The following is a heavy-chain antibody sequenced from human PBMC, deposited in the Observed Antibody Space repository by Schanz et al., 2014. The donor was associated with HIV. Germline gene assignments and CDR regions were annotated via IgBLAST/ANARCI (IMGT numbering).Heavy chain of an antibody. V-gene: IGHV1-69*01. CDR3: ARTRGYSGYDPPYYYYYGMDV. J-gene: IGHJ6*02. CDR1: GGTFRSFA. D-gene: IGHD5-12*01. CDR2: IIPVFGTA. Sequence: QVQLVQSGTEVKKPGSSVKVSCKPSGGTFRSFAISWVRQAPGQGLEWMGGIIPVFGTANYAQKFQGRVTMTADESTSTAYMELSSLRSEDTAVYYCARTRGYSGYDPPYYYYYGMDVWGQGTTLTVSS.